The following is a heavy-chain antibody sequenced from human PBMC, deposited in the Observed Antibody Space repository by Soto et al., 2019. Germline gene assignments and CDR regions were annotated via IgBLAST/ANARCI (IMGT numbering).Heavy chain of an antibody. CDR2: IVVGSGNT. CDR3: AATGYSYGNLDY. V-gene: IGHV1-58*01. CDR1: GFTFTSSA. Sequence: QMQLVQSGPEVKKPGTSVKVSCKASGFTFTSSAVQWVRQARGQRLEWIGWIVVGSGNTNYAQKFQERVTITRDMSTSTAYMELSSLRSEDTAVDYGAATGYSYGNLDYWGQGTLVTVSS. D-gene: IGHD5-18*01. J-gene: IGHJ4*02.